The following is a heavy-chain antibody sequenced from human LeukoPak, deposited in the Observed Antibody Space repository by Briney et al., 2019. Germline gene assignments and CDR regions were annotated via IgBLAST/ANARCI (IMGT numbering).Heavy chain of an antibody. V-gene: IGHV3-66*01. D-gene: IGHD4-17*01. Sequence: GGSLRLSCAASGFTVSSNYMSWVRQAPGKGLGWVSVIYSGGSTYYADSVKGRFTISRDNSKNTLYLQMNSLRAEDTAVYYCARLTYGDYAFDIWGQGTMVTVSS. J-gene: IGHJ3*02. CDR2: IYSGGST. CDR3: ARLTYGDYAFDI. CDR1: GFTVSSNY.